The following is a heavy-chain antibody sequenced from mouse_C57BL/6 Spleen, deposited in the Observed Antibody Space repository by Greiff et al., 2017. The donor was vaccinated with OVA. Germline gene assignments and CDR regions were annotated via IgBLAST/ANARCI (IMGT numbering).Heavy chain of an antibody. CDR1: GYTFTSYW. Sequence: QVQLQQSGTELVKPGASVKLSCKASGYTFTSYWMHWVKQRPGQGLEWIGNINPSNGGTNYNEKFKSKATLTVDKSSSTAYMQLSSLTSEDSAVYYCARWGYGSSYTWYFDVWGTGTTVTVSS. V-gene: IGHV1-53*01. CDR2: INPSNGGT. D-gene: IGHD1-1*01. J-gene: IGHJ1*03. CDR3: ARWGYGSSYTWYFDV.